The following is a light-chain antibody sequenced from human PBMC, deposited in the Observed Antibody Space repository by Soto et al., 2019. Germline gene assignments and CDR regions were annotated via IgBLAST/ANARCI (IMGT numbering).Light chain of an antibody. J-gene: IGLJ1*01. CDR3: CSFAGGTTFYV. CDR2: EGS. Sequence: QSALTQPASVSESPGQSITISCTGTNSDVGDYNLVSWYQHHPDKAPKLMIYEGSKRPSGVSNRFSGSKSGNTASLTISGLQAEDEAHYYCCSFAGGTTFYVFGTGTKV. V-gene: IGLV2-23*01. CDR1: NSDVGDYNL.